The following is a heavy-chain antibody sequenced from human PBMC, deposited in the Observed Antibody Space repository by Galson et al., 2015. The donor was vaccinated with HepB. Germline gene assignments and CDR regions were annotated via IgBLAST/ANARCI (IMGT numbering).Heavy chain of an antibody. CDR1: GFTFRNYA. CDR2: ISGRYSST. D-gene: IGHD1-26*01. V-gene: IGHV3-23*01. Sequence: SLRLSCAASGFTFRNYAMTWVRQAPGKGLEWVSAISGRYSSTYYADSVKGRFIISRDNSFDTLYLQMNSLRADDTAVYYCAKVDGFIVGGIDYFDYWGQGALVTVSS. J-gene: IGHJ4*02. CDR3: AKVDGFIVGGIDYFDY.